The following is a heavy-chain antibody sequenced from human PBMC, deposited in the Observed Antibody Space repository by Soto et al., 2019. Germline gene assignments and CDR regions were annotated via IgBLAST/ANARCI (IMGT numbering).Heavy chain of an antibody. CDR2: IIPVFNTT. CDR1: GGTFHSHA. CDR3: ARVRFYYDSRGYYRFDP. V-gene: IGHV1-69*06. D-gene: IGHD3-22*01. Sequence: QVQLVQSGAEVKKPGSSVKVSCKTSGGTFHSHAVTWVRQAPGQGLEWMGGIIPVFNTTNYAEKFQGRVTITADMSASTAYMELSSLRSEDTAVYYCARVRFYYDSRGYYRFDPWGQGTLVIVSP. J-gene: IGHJ5*02.